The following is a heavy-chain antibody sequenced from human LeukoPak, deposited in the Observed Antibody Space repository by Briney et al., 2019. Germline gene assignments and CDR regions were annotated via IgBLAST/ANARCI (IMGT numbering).Heavy chain of an antibody. Sequence: GASVKVSCKASGGTFSSYAISWVRQAPGQGLEWMGRIIPILGIANYAQKFQGRVTITADKSTSTAYMELSSLRSEDPAVYYCARVEGGSLDYFDYWGQGTLVTVSS. CDR2: IIPILGIA. J-gene: IGHJ4*02. D-gene: IGHD1-26*01. CDR3: ARVEGGSLDYFDY. V-gene: IGHV1-69*04. CDR1: GGTFSSYA.